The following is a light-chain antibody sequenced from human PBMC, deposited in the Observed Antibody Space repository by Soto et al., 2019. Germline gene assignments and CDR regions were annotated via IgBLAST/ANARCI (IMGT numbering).Light chain of an antibody. CDR3: CSYAGSYSFV. Sequence: QSVLTQPRSVSGSPGQSVTISFTGTTSDVGGYNYVSWYQQHPGKAPKDMIYDVSKRPSGVPDRFSGSKSGTTASLTISGLQAEGVADYSCCSYAGSYSFVFGTGTKVTVL. CDR1: TSDVGGYNY. CDR2: DVS. V-gene: IGLV2-11*01. J-gene: IGLJ1*01.